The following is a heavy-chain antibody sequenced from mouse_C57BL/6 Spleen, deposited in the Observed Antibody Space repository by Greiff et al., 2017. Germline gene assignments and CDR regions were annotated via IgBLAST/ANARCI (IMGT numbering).Heavy chain of an antibody. CDR1: GYTFTSYW. D-gene: IGHD3-2*02. CDR3: ARATAQAFFDY. Sequence: QVQLQQPGAELVRPGSSVKLSCKASGYTFTSYWMHWVKQRPIKGLEWIGNIDPADSETHYNQKFKDKATLTVDKYSSTAYMQLSSPTSEDSAVYYCARATAQAFFDYWGQGTTLTVSS. V-gene: IGHV1-52*01. CDR2: IDPADSET. J-gene: IGHJ2*01.